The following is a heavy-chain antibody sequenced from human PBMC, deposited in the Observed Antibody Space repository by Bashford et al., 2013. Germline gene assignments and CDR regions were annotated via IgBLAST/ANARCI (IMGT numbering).Heavy chain of an antibody. J-gene: IGHJ6*02. Sequence: SVKVSCKASGGTFSSYAISWVRQAPGQGLEWMGGIIPIFGTANYAQKFQGRVTITADKSTSTAYMELSSLRSEDTAVYYCAGCYSNYDYYYYGMDVWGQGPRSPS. CDR2: IIPIFGTA. CDR1: GGTFSSYA. D-gene: IGHD4-11*01. CDR3: AGCYSNYDYYYYGMDV. V-gene: IGHV1-69*06.